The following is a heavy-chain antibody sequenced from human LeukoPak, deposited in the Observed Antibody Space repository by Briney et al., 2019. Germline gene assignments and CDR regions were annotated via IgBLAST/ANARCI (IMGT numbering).Heavy chain of an antibody. CDR1: GGSISSSSYY. V-gene: IGHV4-39*07. CDR2: IYYSGST. Sequence: PSETLSLTCTVSGGSISSSSYYWGWIRQPPGKGLEWIGSIYYSGSTYYNPSLKSRVTISVDTSKNQFSLKLSSVTAADTAVYYCGGYDSSGYYQGYFDYWGQGTLVTVSS. J-gene: IGHJ4*02. CDR3: GGYDSSGYYQGYFDY. D-gene: IGHD3-22*01.